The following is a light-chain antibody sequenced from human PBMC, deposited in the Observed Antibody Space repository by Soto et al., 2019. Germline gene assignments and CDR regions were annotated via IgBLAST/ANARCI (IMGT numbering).Light chain of an antibody. Sequence: QSVLTQPPSASGTPGQRVTISCSGSSSNIGSNRVSWFQQLPGMAPKLLIYDNDQRPSGVPDRFSGSESGTSASLAISGLQSEDEADYLCAAWDDSLNVVLFGGGTKVTVL. CDR3: AAWDDSLNVVL. CDR2: DND. V-gene: IGLV1-44*01. J-gene: IGLJ2*01. CDR1: SSNIGSNR.